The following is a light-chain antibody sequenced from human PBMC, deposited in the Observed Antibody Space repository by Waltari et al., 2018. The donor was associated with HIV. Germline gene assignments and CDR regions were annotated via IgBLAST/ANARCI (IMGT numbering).Light chain of an antibody. CDR2: AAS. CDR3: QQNYNSPWT. Sequence: DIQMTQSPFSLSASVGDRVTITCRASQSISSYLNWYQQKPGKAPNLLIYAASSLQSGVPSRFSGSGSVTDFTLTISSLQPEDFATYYCQQNYNSPWTFGQGTKVEIK. CDR1: QSISSY. V-gene: IGKV1-39*01. J-gene: IGKJ1*01.